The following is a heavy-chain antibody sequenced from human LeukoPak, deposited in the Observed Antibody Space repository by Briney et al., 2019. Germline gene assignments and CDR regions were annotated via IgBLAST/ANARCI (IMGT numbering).Heavy chain of an antibody. CDR3: ARGLINDWSALEY. CDR1: GFTFSNYA. J-gene: IGHJ4*02. CDR2: ISGSGGTT. D-gene: IGHD3-9*01. Sequence: GGSLILSCAASGFTFSNYAMTWVRQAPGKGLEWVSAISGSGGTTYYADSVRGRFTISRDNFKNTLYLQMNSLRADDTAVYYCARGLINDWSALEYWGQGTLVTVSS. V-gene: IGHV3-23*01.